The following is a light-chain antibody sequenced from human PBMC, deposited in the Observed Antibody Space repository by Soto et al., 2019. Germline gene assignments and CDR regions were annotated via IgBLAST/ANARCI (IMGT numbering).Light chain of an antibody. Sequence: DIQMTQSPSTLSASVGDRVTITCRASQSISSWLAWYQQKPGKVPKLLIYDASSLQSGVPSRFSGSGSGTEFTLTISSLQPDDIATYFCQQYNTYPLTFGGGTNVEI. CDR1: QSISSW. CDR2: DAS. CDR3: QQYNTYPLT. J-gene: IGKJ4*01. V-gene: IGKV1-5*01.